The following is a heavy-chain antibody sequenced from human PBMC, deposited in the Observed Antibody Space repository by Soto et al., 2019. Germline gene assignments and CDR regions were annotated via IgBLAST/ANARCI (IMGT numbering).Heavy chain of an antibody. J-gene: IGHJ4*02. CDR2: VSHDGRNT. CDR1: GFTFSDYA. CDR3: AKGGRQWLVTSDFNY. D-gene: IGHD6-19*01. Sequence: VQLVESGGGVVQPGRSLRLSCAASGFTFSDYAMHWVRQAPGKGLEWVAVVSHDGRNTHYADSVKGRVTISRDSSXXXVSXEXTSLRAEDTAVXYCAKGGRQWLVTSDFNYWGQGALVTVSS. V-gene: IGHV3-30*18.